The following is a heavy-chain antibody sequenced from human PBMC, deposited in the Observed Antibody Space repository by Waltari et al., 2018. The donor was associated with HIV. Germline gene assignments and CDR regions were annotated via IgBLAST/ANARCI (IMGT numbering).Heavy chain of an antibody. CDR2: FWRTGST. CDR1: GYSISSGYY. V-gene: IGHV4-38-2*01. Sequence: QVQLQESGPGLVKPLETLSLTCAVSGYSISSGYYWGWIRQPPGKGLEWIGSFWRTGSTYYNPSLKSRVTISGDTSKNQFSMNLTSVTAADTAVYFCARLPYSTSRFDYWGQGTLVTVSS. D-gene: IGHD6-6*01. CDR3: ARLPYSTSRFDY. J-gene: IGHJ4*02.